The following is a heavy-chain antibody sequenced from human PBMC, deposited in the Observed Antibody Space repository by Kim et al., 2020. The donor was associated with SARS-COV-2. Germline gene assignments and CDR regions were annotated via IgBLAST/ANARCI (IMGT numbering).Heavy chain of an antibody. Sequence: GGSLRLSCAASGFTLDFYAMHWVRQAPGRGLEWLAVIWYDGNYKYYADSVKGRFTLSKDISKNTVDLQMNRLRPEDTAVYFCARDRTSFYGDVDLWGQGIRVRVSS. CDR3: ARDRTSFYGDVDL. CDR1: GFTLDFYA. CDR2: IWYDGNYK. V-gene: IGHV3-33*01. J-gene: IGHJ4*02. D-gene: IGHD4-17*01.